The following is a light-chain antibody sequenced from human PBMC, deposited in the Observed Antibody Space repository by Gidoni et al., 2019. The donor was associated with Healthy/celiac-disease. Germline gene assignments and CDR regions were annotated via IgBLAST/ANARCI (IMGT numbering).Light chain of an antibody. CDR1: QSVSSCY. CDR2: GAS. J-gene: IGKJ2*01. CDR3: QQYGSSPS. Sequence: DIVLTQSPGTLSLSPGEKATLSCRASQSVSSCYLAWYQQKPGPAPRLLSYGASSRATGIPDRVSGSGSGTDFTLTISRLEPEDFAVYYCQQYGSSPSFGQGTKLEIK. V-gene: IGKV3-20*01.